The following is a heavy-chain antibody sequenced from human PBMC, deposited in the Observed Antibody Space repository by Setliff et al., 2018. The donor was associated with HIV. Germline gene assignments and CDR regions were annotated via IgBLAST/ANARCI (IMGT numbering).Heavy chain of an antibody. J-gene: IGHJ6*01. D-gene: IGHD3-3*01. Sequence: PSETLSLTCTVSGDSISSYYWSWIRQTAGKGLEWIGRIYTSGTTNYNPSLKRRVTMSVDTSKNQFSLKLSSVTAADTAVYYCARNFWNGPPDYYYYGLDVWG. CDR1: GDSISSYY. V-gene: IGHV4-4*07. CDR3: ARNFWNGPPDYYYYGLDV. CDR2: IYTSGTT.